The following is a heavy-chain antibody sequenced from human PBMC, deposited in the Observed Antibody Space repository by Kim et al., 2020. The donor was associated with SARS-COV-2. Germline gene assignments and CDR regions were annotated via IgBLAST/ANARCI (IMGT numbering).Heavy chain of an antibody. Sequence: SCAASGFTFSSYRMNWVRQAPGKGLEWVANIKQDGSEKYYVDSVKGRFTISRDNAKNSLYLQMNSLRAEDTAVYYCATWQKGSGTYSEYFDYWGQGTLVSVSS. CDR2: IKQDGSEK. CDR1: GFTFSSYR. D-gene: IGHD3-10*01. J-gene: IGHJ4*02. V-gene: IGHV3-7*03. CDR3: ATWQKGSGTYSEYFDY.